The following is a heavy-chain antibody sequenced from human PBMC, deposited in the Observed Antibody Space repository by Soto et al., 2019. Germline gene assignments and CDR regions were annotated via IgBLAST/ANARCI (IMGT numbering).Heavy chain of an antibody. D-gene: IGHD2-15*01. CDR2: IIPIFGTA. V-gene: IGHV1-69*01. CDR3: ARDRRYCSGGSCPYYFDY. J-gene: IGHJ4*02. Sequence: QVQLVQSGAEVKKPGSSVKVSCKASGGTFSSYAISWVRQAPGQGLEWMVGIIPIFGTANYAQKFQGRVTITADESTSTAYMELSSLRSEDTAVYYCARDRRYCSGGSCPYYFDYWGQGTLVTVSS. CDR1: GGTFSSYA.